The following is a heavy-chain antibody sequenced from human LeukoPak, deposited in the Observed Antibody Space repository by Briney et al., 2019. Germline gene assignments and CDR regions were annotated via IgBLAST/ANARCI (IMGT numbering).Heavy chain of an antibody. J-gene: IGHJ5*02. CDR2: IYYSGST. V-gene: IGHV4-59*01. CDR3: AREVTTASSWFDP. D-gene: IGHD4-17*01. CDR1: GGPISSYY. Sequence: SETLSLTCTVSGGPISSYYWSWIRQPPGKGLEWIGYIYYSGSTNYNPSLKSRVTISVDTSKNQFSLKLSSVTAADTAVYYCAREVTTASSWFDPWGQGTLVTVSS.